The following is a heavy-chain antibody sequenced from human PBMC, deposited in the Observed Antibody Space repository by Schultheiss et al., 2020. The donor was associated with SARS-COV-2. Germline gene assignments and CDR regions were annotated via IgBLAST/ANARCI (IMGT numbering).Heavy chain of an antibody. V-gene: IGHV4-34*01. Sequence: GSLRLSCAASGFTVSSNYMSWVRQAPGKGLEWIGEINHSGSTNYNPSLKSRVTISVDTSKNQFSLKLSSVTAADTAVYYCASEGYCSSTSCFDYYYYGMDVWGQGSTVTVSS. D-gene: IGHD2-2*01. J-gene: IGHJ6*02. CDR2: INHSGST. CDR3: ASEGYCSSTSCFDYYYYGMDV. CDR1: GFTVSSNY.